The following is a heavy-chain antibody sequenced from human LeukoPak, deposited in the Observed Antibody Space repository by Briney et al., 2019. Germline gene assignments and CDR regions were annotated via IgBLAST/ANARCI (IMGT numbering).Heavy chain of an antibody. J-gene: IGHJ6*03. V-gene: IGHV3-48*03. CDR3: ARVRGYYMDV. CDR2: ISSSASII. Sequence: GGSLRLSCAASGFTFSGYEMNWVRQAPGKGLEWVSYISSSASIIYYSDSVKGRFTISRDNAKNSLYLQMNSLRAEDTALYYCARVRGYYMDVWGKGTTVTVSS. CDR1: GFTFSGYE.